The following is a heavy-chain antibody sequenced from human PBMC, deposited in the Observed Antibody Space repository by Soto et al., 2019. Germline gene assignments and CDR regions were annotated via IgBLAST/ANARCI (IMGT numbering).Heavy chain of an antibody. J-gene: IGHJ6*03. CDR2: MNPNSGNT. CDR3: ARGKKVLRYFDWLDDYYYYMNV. V-gene: IGHV1-8*01. D-gene: IGHD3-9*01. CDR1: GYTFTSYD. Sequence: GASVKVSCKASGYTFTSYDINWVRQATGQGLEWMGWMNPNSGNTGYAQKVQGRVTMTRTTSISTAYMELSSLRSEDTAVYYCARGKKVLRYFDWLDDYYYYMNVWGKGTTVTVSS.